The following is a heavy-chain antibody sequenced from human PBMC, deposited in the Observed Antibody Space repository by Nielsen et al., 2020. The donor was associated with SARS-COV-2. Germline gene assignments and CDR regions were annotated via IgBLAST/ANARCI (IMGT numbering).Heavy chain of an antibody. CDR1: GGSISTYF. Sequence: SETLSLTCTVSGGSISTYFWSWIRQPPGKGLEWIGYINNRGSANYNPSLESRVTISVDTSENQFSLKLRSVTAEDTAVYYCAREVGYYDSSEFDAFDIWGQGTKVTVSS. CDR2: INNRGSA. J-gene: IGHJ3*02. CDR3: AREVGYYDSSEFDAFDI. D-gene: IGHD3-22*01. V-gene: IGHV4-59*01.